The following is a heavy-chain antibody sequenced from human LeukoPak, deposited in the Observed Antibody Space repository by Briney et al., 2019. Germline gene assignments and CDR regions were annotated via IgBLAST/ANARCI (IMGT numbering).Heavy chain of an antibody. CDR1: GFTFDKYG. CDR3: ARGVVGATLYYFDY. D-gene: IGHD1-26*01. CDR2: INWHGGSI. Sequence: GGSMRLASAAYGFTFDKYGMSWVRQAAGKGMEWVSGINWHGGSIGYADSVKGRFTVSRDNANISIYLQMNSLRAEDTALYYCARGVVGATLYYFDYWGHGSLVTVSS. J-gene: IGHJ4*01. V-gene: IGHV3-20*04.